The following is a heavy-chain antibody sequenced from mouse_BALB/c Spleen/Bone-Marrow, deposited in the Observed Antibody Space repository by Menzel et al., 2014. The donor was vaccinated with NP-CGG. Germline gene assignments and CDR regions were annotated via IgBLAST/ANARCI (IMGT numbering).Heavy chain of an antibody. CDR2: IDPANVNT. CDR3: ATYYYGSSLFAY. Sequence: EVQLQQSGAELVKPGASVKLSCTASGFNIKNTYIHWVKQRPEQGLEWIGRIDPANVNTTYDPKFQGKATITADTSSNTAYLQLSSLTSEDTAVYYCATYYYGSSLFAYWGQGTLVTVSA. J-gene: IGHJ3*01. D-gene: IGHD1-1*01. V-gene: IGHV14-3*02. CDR1: GFNIKNTY.